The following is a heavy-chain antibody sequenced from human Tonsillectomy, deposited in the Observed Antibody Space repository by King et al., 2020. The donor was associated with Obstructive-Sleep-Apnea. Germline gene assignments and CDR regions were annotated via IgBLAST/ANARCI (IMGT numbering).Heavy chain of an antibody. CDR2: INPYSGGT. CDR1: GYTFTGYY. V-gene: IGHV1-2*02. D-gene: IGHD4-17*01. Sequence: QLVQSGAEVKKPGASVKVSCKASGYTFTGYYMHWVRQAPGQGLEWMGGINPYSGGTNYAQNFQGRVTMTRDTSISTAYMELSRLRSDDTAVYYCATVAIATATYYFDYWGQGTLVTVSS. CDR3: ATVAIATATYYFDY. J-gene: IGHJ4*02.